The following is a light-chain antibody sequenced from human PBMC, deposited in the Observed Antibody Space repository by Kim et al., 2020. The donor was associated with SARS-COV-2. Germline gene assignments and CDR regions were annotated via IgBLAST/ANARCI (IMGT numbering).Light chain of an antibody. CDR1: SLRSYY. CDR2: GKN. Sequence: VALGQTVRITCQGDSLRSYYATWYQQKPGQAPILVIYGKNNQPSGIPDRFSGSSSGNTASLTITGTQAGDEAGYYCNSRDTNDNVIFGGGTQLTVL. CDR3: NSRDTNDNVI. V-gene: IGLV3-19*01. J-gene: IGLJ2*01.